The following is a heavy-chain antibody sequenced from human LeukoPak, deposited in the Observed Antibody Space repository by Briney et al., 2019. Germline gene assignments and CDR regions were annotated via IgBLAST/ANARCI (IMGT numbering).Heavy chain of an antibody. V-gene: IGHV3-48*03. CDR2: ISSSGSTI. J-gene: IGHJ6*03. D-gene: IGHD5-18*01. CDR1: GLTFSSND. Sequence: GGSLRLSCAASGLTFSSNDMNWVRQAPGEWLEWVSYISSSGSTIYYADSVKGRFTISRDNAKNSLYLQMNSLRAEDTAVYYCARGGYRAYYMDVWGKGTTVTISS. CDR3: ARGGYRAYYMDV.